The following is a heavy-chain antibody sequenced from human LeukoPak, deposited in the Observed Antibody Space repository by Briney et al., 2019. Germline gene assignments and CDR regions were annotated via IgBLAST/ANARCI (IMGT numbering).Heavy chain of an antibody. V-gene: IGHV4-31*03. Sequence: SQTLSLTCTVSGGSISSGGYYWSWIRQHPGKGLEWIGYIYYSGSTYYNPSLKSRVTISVDTSKNQFSLKLSSVTAADTAVYYCARGLEWWAIDYWGQGTLVTVSS. D-gene: IGHD2-8*01. J-gene: IGHJ4*02. CDR2: IYYSGST. CDR1: GGSISSGGYY. CDR3: ARGLEWWAIDY.